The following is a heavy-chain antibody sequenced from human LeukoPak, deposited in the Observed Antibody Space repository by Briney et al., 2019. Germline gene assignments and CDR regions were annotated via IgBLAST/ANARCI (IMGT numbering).Heavy chain of an antibody. J-gene: IGHJ5*02. D-gene: IGHD3-10*01. CDR2: INPNSGNT. V-gene: IGHV1-8*03. CDR1: GYTFTSYD. CDR3: ARAIPLWKTLRRDWFDP. Sequence: ASVKASCKASGYTFTSYDINWVRQATGQGLEWMGWINPNSGNTGYAQKFQGRVTITRNTSISTAYMELSSLRSDDTAVYYCARAIPLWKTLRRDWFDPWGQGTLVTVSS.